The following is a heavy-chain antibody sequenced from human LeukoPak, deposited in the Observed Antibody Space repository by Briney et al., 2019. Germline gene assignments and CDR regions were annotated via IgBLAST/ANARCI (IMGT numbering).Heavy chain of an antibody. CDR1: GYRFTDYY. CDR2: IKPISGGT. Sequence: ASVKVSCKASGYRFTDYYIHWVRQAPGQGLEWMGWIKPISGGTSYVQMFQGRVTMTRDTSISTVYMELIRLKSDDTAVYYCARVLGGRELDAFDFWGQGTMLTVSS. D-gene: IGHD1-7*01. CDR3: ARVLGGRELDAFDF. J-gene: IGHJ3*01. V-gene: IGHV1-2*02.